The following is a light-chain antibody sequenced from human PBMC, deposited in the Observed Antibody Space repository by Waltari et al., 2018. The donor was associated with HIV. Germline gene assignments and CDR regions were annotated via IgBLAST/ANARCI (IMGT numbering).Light chain of an antibody. V-gene: IGKV3-20*01. CDR2: GAS. J-gene: IGKJ2*01. CDR3: QQYDNSPFT. Sequence: EIVLTQSPDTLSFSPGESATLSCRASQSVSSSSLAWYQQRPGQAPRLLIYGASSRATGIPDRFSGSGSGTDFTLTISRLEPEDFAVYYCQQYDNSPFTFGQGTKLEIK. CDR1: QSVSSSS.